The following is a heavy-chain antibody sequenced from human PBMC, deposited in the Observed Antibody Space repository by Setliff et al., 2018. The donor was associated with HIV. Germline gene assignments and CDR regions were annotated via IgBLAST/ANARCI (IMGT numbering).Heavy chain of an antibody. Sequence: LRLSCAASGFTFSNQVMTWVHQAPGKGLEWVSSISGTGADTYYADSVKGRFAISRDNSKNTLYLQMNSLRAEDTAVYYCAKTPLYWGQGTQVTVSS. CDR1: GFTFSNQV. CDR2: ISGTGADT. V-gene: IGHV3-23*01. CDR3: AKTPLY. J-gene: IGHJ4*02.